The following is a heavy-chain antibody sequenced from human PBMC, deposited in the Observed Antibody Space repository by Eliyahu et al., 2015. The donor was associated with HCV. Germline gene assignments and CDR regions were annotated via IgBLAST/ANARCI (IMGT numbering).Heavy chain of an antibody. J-gene: IGHJ4*02. V-gene: IGHV3-30*02. CDR2: IQYDGGRI. CDR3: HCSGGSCNGLGY. CDR1: GFTFSSYG. Sequence: SLRLSCAASGFTFSSYGMHWVRQAPGKGLEWMTYIQYDGGRIDYADSVKGRFTISRDNSKNTLYLQMNSLRTEDTAVYYCHCSGGSCNGLGYWGQGTLVTVSS. D-gene: IGHD2-15*01.